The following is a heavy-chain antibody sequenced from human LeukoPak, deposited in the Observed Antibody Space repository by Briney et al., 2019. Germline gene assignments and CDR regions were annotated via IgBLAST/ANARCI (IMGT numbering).Heavy chain of an antibody. CDR3: ARVGDYENSGSQPFDY. Sequence: SGGSLRLSCAASGFIFSSFGMHWVRQGPGKGLEWVAVIWHDGSYKYYLDSVKGRFTISRDNAKNTLYLQMNNLRVEDTAVYYCARVGDYENSGSQPFDYWGQGTLVTVSS. D-gene: IGHD3-22*01. J-gene: IGHJ4*02. CDR1: GFIFSSFG. CDR2: IWHDGSYK. V-gene: IGHV3-33*01.